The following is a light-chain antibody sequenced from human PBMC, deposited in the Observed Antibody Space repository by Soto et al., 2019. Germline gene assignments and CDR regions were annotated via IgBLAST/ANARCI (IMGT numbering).Light chain of an antibody. Sequence: DIQMTQSPSSLSASVGDRVTITWRASQNIRVYLNWYQQKPGKAPKPLIYATSTLLSGVPSRFSGSGSGTDFTLTITSLQPEDFASYYCQQIFGTRYSFGQGTKLEIK. V-gene: IGKV1-39*01. CDR2: ATS. CDR1: QNIRVY. J-gene: IGKJ2*03. CDR3: QQIFGTRYS.